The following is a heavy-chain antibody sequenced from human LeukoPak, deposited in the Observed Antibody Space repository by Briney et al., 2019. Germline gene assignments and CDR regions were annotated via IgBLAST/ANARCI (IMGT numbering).Heavy chain of an antibody. D-gene: IGHD3-22*01. CDR2: IIPILGTT. Sequence: GASVKVSYKASGDTFSSYAISWLRQAPGQGLEWIGGIIPILGTTNYAQKFQGRVTITADESTSTLYMELRSLRSEDTAIYYCARDDYYDSSAYRENPFDVWGQGTMVTVSS. CDR3: ARDDYYDSSAYRENPFDV. CDR1: GDTFSSYA. J-gene: IGHJ3*01. V-gene: IGHV1-69*13.